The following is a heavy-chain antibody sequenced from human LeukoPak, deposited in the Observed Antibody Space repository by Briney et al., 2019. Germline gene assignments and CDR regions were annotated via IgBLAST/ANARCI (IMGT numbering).Heavy chain of an antibody. Sequence: GGSLRLSCAASGFTFSSYSMNWVRQAPGKGLEWVSYISSSSSTIYYADSVKGRFTISRDNAKSSLYLQMNSLRPEDTALYYCSTDPRLLIYWGHGTLVTVAS. V-gene: IGHV3-48*04. CDR2: ISSSSSTI. J-gene: IGHJ4*01. CDR1: GFTFSSYS. CDR3: STDPRLLIY. D-gene: IGHD2-8*01.